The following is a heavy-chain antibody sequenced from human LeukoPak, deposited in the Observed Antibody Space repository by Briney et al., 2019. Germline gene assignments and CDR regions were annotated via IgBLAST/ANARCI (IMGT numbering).Heavy chain of an antibody. Sequence: GASVKVSCKASGYTFTNYDIMWVRQATGQGPEWMGRMNSNSGNTGYAQKFQGRVTMTRDTSINTAFMKLHSRTSEDTAVYYCARGRGGTVVRGYLDYWGQGTLVTVSS. CDR1: GYTFTNYD. J-gene: IGHJ4*02. CDR3: ARGRGGTVVRGYLDY. CDR2: MNSNSGNT. D-gene: IGHD3-10*01. V-gene: IGHV1-8*01.